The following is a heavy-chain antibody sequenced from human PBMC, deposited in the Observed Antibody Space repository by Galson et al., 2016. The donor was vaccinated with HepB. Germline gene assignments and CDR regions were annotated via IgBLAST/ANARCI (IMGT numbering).Heavy chain of an antibody. CDR2: ISSRSSYI. CDR1: GFTFSDFS. J-gene: IGHJ6*02. Sequence: SLRLSCAASGFTFSDFSMNWVRQAPGKGLEWVSLISSRSSYIYYADPVKGRFTISRDNAKNSLYLQMNSLRAEDTAVYYCARGLGYCSSTSCSSYYHGMDVWGQGTTVTVSS. CDR3: ARGLGYCSSTSCSSYYHGMDV. D-gene: IGHD2-2*01. V-gene: IGHV3-21*01.